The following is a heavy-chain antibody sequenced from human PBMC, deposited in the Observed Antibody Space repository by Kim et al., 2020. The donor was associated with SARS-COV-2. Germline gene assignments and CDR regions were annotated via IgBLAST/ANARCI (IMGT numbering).Heavy chain of an antibody. D-gene: IGHD3-22*01. CDR3: ARENYYEVPDAFDI. CDR1: GGSISSGSYY. CDR2: IYTSGST. V-gene: IGHV4-61*02. J-gene: IGHJ3*02. Sequence: SETLSLTCTVSGGSISSGSYYWSWIRQPAGKGLEWIGRIYTSGSTNYNPSLKSRVTISVDTSKNQFSLKLSSVTAADTAVYYCARENYYEVPDAFDIWGQGTMVTVSS.